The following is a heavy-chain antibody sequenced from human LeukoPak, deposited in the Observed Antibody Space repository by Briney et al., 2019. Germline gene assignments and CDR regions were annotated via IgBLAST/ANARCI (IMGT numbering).Heavy chain of an antibody. CDR3: ARGSGRISIFGVPY. V-gene: IGHV3-7*01. D-gene: IGHD3-3*01. Sequence: GGSLRLSCAASGFTFSIYWMSWVRQAPGKGLEWVANIKQDGSEKYYVDSAKGRFTISRDNAKNSLYLQMNSLRAEDTAVYYCARGSGRISIFGVPYWGQGTLVTVSS. CDR1: GFTFSIYW. J-gene: IGHJ4*02. CDR2: IKQDGSEK.